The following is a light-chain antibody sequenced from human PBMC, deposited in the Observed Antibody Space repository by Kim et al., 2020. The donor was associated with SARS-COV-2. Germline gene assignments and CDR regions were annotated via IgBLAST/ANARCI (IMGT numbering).Light chain of an antibody. Sequence: QSITISCTGTSSDVSGYNYVPWYQQHPGKAPKLMIYDVSNRPSGVSNRFSGSKSGNTASLTISGLQAEDEADYYCSSYTSSSTYVVFGGGTQLTVL. CDR2: DVS. V-gene: IGLV2-14*03. J-gene: IGLJ2*01. CDR1: SSDVSGYNY. CDR3: SSYTSSSTYVV.